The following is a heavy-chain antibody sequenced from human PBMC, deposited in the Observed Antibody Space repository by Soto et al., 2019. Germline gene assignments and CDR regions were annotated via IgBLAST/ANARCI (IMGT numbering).Heavy chain of an antibody. CDR1: GGTFSSYA. CDR3: ARARYCSGGSCYALGAFDI. V-gene: IGHV1-69*01. Sequence: QVQLVQSGAEVKKPGSSVKVSCKASGGTFSSYAISWVRQAPGQGLEWMGGIIPIFGTANYAQKFQGRVTITADESTSTAYIELSSLRSEDTAVYYCARARYCSGGSCYALGAFDIWGQGTMVTVSS. D-gene: IGHD2-15*01. CDR2: IIPIFGTA. J-gene: IGHJ3*02.